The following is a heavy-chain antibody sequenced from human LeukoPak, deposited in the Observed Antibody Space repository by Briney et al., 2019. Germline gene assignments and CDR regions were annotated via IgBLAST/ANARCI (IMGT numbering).Heavy chain of an antibody. J-gene: IGHJ4*02. CDR1: GGSISSGGYY. V-gene: IGHV4-30-2*01. Sequence: SETLSLTCTVSGGSISSGGYYWSWIRQPPGKGLEWIGYIYHSGSTYYNPSLKSRVTISVDRSKNQFSLKLSSVTAADTAVYYCARESARRDYWGQGTLVTVSS. CDR3: ARESARRDY. CDR2: IYHSGST. D-gene: IGHD6-6*01.